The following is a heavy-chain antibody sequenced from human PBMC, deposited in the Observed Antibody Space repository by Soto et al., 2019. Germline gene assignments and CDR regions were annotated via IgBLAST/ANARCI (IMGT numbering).Heavy chain of an antibody. Sequence: SVKVSCKASGGTFSSYAISWVRQAPGQGLEWMGGIIPIVGTANYAQKFQGRVTITADKSTSTAYMELSSLRSEDTAVYYCARAAQYYYDSSGYYDFDYWGQGTLVTVSS. V-gene: IGHV1-69*06. CDR2: IIPIVGTA. CDR1: GGTFSSYA. D-gene: IGHD3-22*01. J-gene: IGHJ4*02. CDR3: ARAAQYYYDSSGYYDFDY.